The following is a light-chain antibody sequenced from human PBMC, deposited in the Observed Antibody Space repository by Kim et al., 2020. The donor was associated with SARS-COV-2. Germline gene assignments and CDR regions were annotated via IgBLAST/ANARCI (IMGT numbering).Light chain of an antibody. CDR2: DNS. CDR1: NSNIGSFYD. CDR3: QSYDPFLSGPYI. V-gene: IGLV1-40*01. Sequence: QSVLAQPPSVSGAPGQRVNISCTGGNSNIGSFYDVHWYQQLPGTAPKLLIYDNSKRPSGVPDRFSGSKSGASASLTITGLQAGDEANYYCQSYDPFLSGPYIFGSGTKVTVL. J-gene: IGLJ1*01.